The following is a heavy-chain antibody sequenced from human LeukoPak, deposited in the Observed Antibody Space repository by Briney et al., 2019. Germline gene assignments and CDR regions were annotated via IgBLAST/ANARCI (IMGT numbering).Heavy chain of an antibody. V-gene: IGHV4-30-2*01. CDR1: GGSISSGGYS. Sequence: PSQTLSLTCAVSGGSISSGGYSWSWIRQPPGKGLEWIGYIYHSGSTYYNPSLKSRVTISVDRSKNQFSLKLSSVTAADTAVYYCARDYYGSGSPFSRRGLEWSYYYGMDVWGKGTTVTVSS. CDR2: IYHSGST. CDR3: ARDYYGSGSPFSRRGLEWSYYYGMDV. J-gene: IGHJ6*04. D-gene: IGHD3-10*01.